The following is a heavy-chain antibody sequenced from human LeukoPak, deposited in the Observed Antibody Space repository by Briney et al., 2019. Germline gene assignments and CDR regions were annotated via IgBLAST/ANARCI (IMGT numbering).Heavy chain of an antibody. CDR1: GGSITSNF. Sequence: SETLSLTCTVSGGSITSNFWSWIRQPPGKGLEWIGYIFDSGNTRYNPSLKSRATISRDTSKNQFSLRLNSVTAADTAVYYCARHLTYFKWGSFYTDYYFDNWGQGTLVTVSS. V-gene: IGHV4-59*08. CDR3: ARHLTYFKWGSFYTDYYFDN. D-gene: IGHD3-16*01. CDR2: IFDSGNT. J-gene: IGHJ4*02.